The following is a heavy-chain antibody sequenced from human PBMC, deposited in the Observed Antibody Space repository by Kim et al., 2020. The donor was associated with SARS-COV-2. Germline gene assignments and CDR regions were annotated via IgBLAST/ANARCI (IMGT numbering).Heavy chain of an antibody. D-gene: IGHD2-2*01. CDR3: ARGGVVVPAAGPDAFDI. J-gene: IGHJ3*02. V-gene: IGHV3-30*04. CDR1: GFTFSSYA. CDR2: ISYDGSNK. Sequence: GGSLRLSCAASGFTFSSYAMHWVRQAPGKGLEWVAVISYDGSNKYYADSVKGRFTISRDNSKNTLYLQMNSLRAEDTAVYYCARGGVVVPAAGPDAFDIWGQGTMVTVSS.